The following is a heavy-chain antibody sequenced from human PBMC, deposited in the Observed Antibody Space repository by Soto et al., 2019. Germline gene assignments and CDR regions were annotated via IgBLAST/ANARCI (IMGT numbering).Heavy chain of an antibody. CDR3: ARLLTAAGIYDWFDP. V-gene: IGHV1-69*06. J-gene: IGHJ5*02. D-gene: IGHD6-13*01. CDR1: GGTFSSYA. Sequence: SVKVSCKASGGTFSSYAISWVRQAPGQGLEWMGGIIPIFGTANYAQKFQGRVTITADKSTSTAYMELSSLRPEDTAVYYCARLLTAAGIYDWFDPWGQGTLVTVSS. CDR2: IIPIFGTA.